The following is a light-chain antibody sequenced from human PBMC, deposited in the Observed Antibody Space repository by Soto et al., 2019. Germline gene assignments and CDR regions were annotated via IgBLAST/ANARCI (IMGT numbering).Light chain of an antibody. CDR1: QGINSY. Sequence: DIQLTQSPSFLSASVGDRVTITCRASQGINSYLGWYQQKPGTAPKLLTYAASTLHIGVPSRFSGSGSGTEFTLRISSLQPEDFATYDCQQLKSYPITFGQGTRLEI. V-gene: IGKV1-9*01. J-gene: IGKJ5*01. CDR3: QQLKSYPIT. CDR2: AAS.